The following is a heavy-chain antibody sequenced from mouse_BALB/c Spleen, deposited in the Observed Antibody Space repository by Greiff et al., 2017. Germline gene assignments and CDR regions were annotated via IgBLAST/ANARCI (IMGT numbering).Heavy chain of an antibody. CDR3: ARAGWLLRDAMDY. CDR2: IWGDGST. D-gene: IGHD2-3*01. Sequence: VKLVESGPGLVAPSQSLSITCTVSGFSLTGYGVNWVRQPPGKGLEWLGMIWGDGSTDYNSALKSRLSISKDNSKSQVFLKMNSLQTDDTARYYCARAGWLLRDAMDYWGQGTSVTVSS. V-gene: IGHV2-6-7*01. CDR1: GFSLTGYG. J-gene: IGHJ4*01.